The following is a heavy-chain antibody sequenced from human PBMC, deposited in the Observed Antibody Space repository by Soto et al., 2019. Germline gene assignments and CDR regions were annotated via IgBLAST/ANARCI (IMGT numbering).Heavy chain of an antibody. CDR3: ARDLGHNVDTVY. D-gene: IGHD5-18*01. CDR2: INAGNGNT. Sequence: SVKVSCKASGYTFTSYAMHWVRQAPGQRLEWMGWINAGNGNTKYSQKFQGRVTITRDTSASTAYMELSSLRSEDTAVYYCARDLGHNVDTVYWGQGTLVTVSS. J-gene: IGHJ4*02. V-gene: IGHV1-3*01. CDR1: GYTFTSYA.